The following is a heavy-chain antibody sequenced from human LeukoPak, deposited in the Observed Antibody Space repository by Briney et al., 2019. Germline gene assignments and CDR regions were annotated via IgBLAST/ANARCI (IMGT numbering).Heavy chain of an antibody. CDR1: GFTFSSYW. CDR2: INSDGSST. CDR3: ASLTMDKDY. V-gene: IGHV3-74*03. Sequence: PGGSLRLSCAASGFTFSSYWMHWVRQVPGKGLVWVSRINSDGSSTTYAGSVKGRFTISRDNAKNTLFLQMNSLRAEDTAVYYCASLTMDKDYWGQGTLVTV. J-gene: IGHJ4*02. D-gene: IGHD4/OR15-4a*01.